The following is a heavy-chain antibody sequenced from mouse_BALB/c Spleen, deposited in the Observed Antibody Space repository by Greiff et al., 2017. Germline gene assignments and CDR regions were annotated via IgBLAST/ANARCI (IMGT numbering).Heavy chain of an antibody. Sequence: EVKLVESGPELVKPGASVKISCKASGYSFTGYFMNWVMQSHGKSLEWIGRINPYNGDTFYNQKFKGKATLTVDKSSSTAHMELRSLASEDSAVYYCAREEKWGFFYYFDYWGQGTTLTVSS. CDR2: INPYNGDT. V-gene: IGHV1-20*02. CDR3: AREEKWGFFYYFDY. CDR1: GYSFTGYF. J-gene: IGHJ2*01.